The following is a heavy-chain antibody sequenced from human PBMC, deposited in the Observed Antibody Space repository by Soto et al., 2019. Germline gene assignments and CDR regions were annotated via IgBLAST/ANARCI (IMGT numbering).Heavy chain of an antibody. CDR3: AKELGPMVRGVISSPFDY. V-gene: IGHV3-9*01. J-gene: IGHJ4*02. CDR1: GFTFDDYA. CDR2: ISWNSGSI. D-gene: IGHD3-10*01. Sequence: GGSLRLSCAASGFTFDDYAMHWVRQAPGKGLEWVSGISWNSGSIGYADSVKGRFTISRDNAKNSLYLQMNSLRADDTALYYCAKELGPMVRGVISSPFDYWGQGTLVTVSS.